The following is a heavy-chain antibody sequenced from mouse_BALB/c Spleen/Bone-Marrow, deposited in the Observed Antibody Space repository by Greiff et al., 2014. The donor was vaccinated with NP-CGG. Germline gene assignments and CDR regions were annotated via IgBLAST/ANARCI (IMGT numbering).Heavy chain of an antibody. V-gene: IGHV14-4*02. D-gene: IGHD2-4*01. CDR2: IDPENGDT. CDR1: GFNIKDYY. CDR3: NARGDYDFDYFDY. J-gene: IGHJ2*01. Sequence: VQLKQSGAELVRSGASVKLSCTASGFNIKDYYMHWVKQRPKQGLEWIGWIDPENGDTEYAPKFQGKATMTADTSSNTAYLQLSSLTSEDTAVYYCNARGDYDFDYFDYWGQGTTLTVSS.